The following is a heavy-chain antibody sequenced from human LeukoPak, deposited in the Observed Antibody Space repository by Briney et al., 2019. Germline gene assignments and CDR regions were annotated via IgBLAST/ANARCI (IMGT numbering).Heavy chain of an antibody. J-gene: IGHJ4*02. Sequence: GALVKVSCKASGYTFTGYYMHWVRQAPGQGLEWMGRINPNSGGTNYAQKFQGRVTMTRDTSISTAYMELSRLRSDDTAVYYCASLAPTASGYSSSWYLRGDGYWGQGTLVTVSS. CDR1: GYTFTGYY. V-gene: IGHV1-2*06. D-gene: IGHD6-13*01. CDR2: INPNSGGT. CDR3: ASLAPTASGYSSSWYLRGDGY.